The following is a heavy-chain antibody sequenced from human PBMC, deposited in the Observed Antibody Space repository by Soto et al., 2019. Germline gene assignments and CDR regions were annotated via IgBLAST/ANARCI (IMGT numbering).Heavy chain of an antibody. CDR2: TYYRSKWYN. J-gene: IGHJ4*02. CDR3: AKDTAMVTGGFDY. Sequence: SQTLSLPCALSGDSVSSNSAAWNSIRQSPSRGLEWLGRTYYRSKWYNDYAVSVKSRITINPDTSKNQFSLQLNSVTPEDTAVYYCAKDTAMVTGGFDYWGQGTLVTVSS. V-gene: IGHV6-1*01. D-gene: IGHD5-18*01. CDR1: GDSVSSNSAA.